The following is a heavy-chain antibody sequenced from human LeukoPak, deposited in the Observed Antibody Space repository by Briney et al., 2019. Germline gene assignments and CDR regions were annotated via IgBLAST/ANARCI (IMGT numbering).Heavy chain of an antibody. D-gene: IGHD3-10*01. J-gene: IGHJ4*02. Sequence: PGGSLRLSCAASGFSFSSFAMSWVRQAPGKGLEWVSGISSNGGSAVCADSVKGRFTISRDNSKNTVYLQMNSLRVEDTAVYYCAKDQGSGLGSYSWGYFDSWGQGTLVTVSS. CDR3: AKDQGSGLGSYSWGYFDS. CDR1: GFSFSSFA. V-gene: IGHV3-23*01. CDR2: ISSNGGSA.